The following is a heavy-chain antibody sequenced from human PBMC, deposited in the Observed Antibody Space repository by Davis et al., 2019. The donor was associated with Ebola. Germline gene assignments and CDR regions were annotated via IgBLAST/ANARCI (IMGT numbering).Heavy chain of an antibody. Sequence: MPSETLSLTCTVSGGSISSSYWSWIRQPPGKGLEWIGYIYYSGTTNYNPSLRSRVTMSIDTSKNQFSLNLSSVTAADTAVYYCASPYRGYWGQGTLVTVSS. D-gene: IGHD2-2*02. CDR2: IYYSGTT. CDR3: ASPYRGY. V-gene: IGHV4-59*01. CDR1: GGSISSSY. J-gene: IGHJ4*02.